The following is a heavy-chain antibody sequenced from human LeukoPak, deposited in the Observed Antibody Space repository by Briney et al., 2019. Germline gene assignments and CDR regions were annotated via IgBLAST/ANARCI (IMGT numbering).Heavy chain of an antibody. D-gene: IGHD3-10*01. CDR3: ARVPITYYYGSGSYFCGMDV. Sequence: GGSLRLSCAASGFTFSSYWMSWVRLAPGKGLEWVANIKQDGSEIYYVDSVKGRFTISRGNAKNSLYLQMNTLRAEDTAVYYCARVPITYYYGSGSYFCGMDVWGKGTTVSVSS. CDR1: GFTFSSYW. J-gene: IGHJ6*04. CDR2: IKQDGSEI. V-gene: IGHV3-7*03.